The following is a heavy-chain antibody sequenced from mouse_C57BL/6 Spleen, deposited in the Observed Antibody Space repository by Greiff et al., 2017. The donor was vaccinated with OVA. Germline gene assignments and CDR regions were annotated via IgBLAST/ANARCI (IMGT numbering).Heavy chain of an antibody. V-gene: IGHV3-6*01. CDR1: GYSITSGYY. D-gene: IGHD2-1*01. Sequence: EVKLQESGPGLVKPSQSLSLTCSVTGYSITSGYYWNWIRQFPGNKLEWMGYISYDGSNNYNPSLKNRISITRDTSKNQFFLKLNSVTTEDTATYYCARDRYSGQFAYWGQGTLVTVSA. J-gene: IGHJ3*01. CDR3: ARDRYSGQFAY. CDR2: ISYDGSN.